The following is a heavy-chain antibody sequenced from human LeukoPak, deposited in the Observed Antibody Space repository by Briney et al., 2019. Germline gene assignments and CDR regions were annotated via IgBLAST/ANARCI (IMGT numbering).Heavy chain of an antibody. Sequence: GGSLRLSCAASGFTFSSYGMHWVRQAPGKGLEWVAFIRYDGSDKFYADSVKGRFTISRDNSKNTLYLQMNSLRAEDTAVYYCAKAGDSSSSPLFLDWGQGTLVTVSS. CDR2: IRYDGSDK. D-gene: IGHD6-6*01. J-gene: IGHJ4*02. CDR3: AKAGDSSSSPLFLD. CDR1: GFTFSSYG. V-gene: IGHV3-30*02.